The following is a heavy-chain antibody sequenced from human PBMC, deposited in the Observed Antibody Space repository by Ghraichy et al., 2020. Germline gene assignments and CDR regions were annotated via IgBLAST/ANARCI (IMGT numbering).Heavy chain of an antibody. V-gene: IGHV4-39*01. Sequence: SETLSLTCTVSGGSISSSSYYWGWIRQPPGKGLEWIGSIYYSGSTYYNPSLKSRVTISVDTSKNQFSLKLSSVTAADTAVYYCARGEIRRRIAARRLSPPPYYFDYWGQGTLVTVSS. CDR1: GGSISSSSYY. CDR3: ARGEIRRRIAARRLSPPPYYFDY. D-gene: IGHD6-6*01. CDR2: IYYSGST. J-gene: IGHJ4*02.